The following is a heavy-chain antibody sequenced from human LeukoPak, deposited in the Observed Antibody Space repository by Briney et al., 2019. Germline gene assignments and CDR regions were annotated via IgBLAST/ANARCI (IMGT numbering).Heavy chain of an antibody. D-gene: IGHD6-13*01. V-gene: IGHV3-66*01. Sequence: GGSLRLSCAASGFTVSSNYMSWVRQAPGKGLEWVSVIYSGGSTYYADSVKGRFTISRDNSKNTLCLQMNSLRAEDTAVYYCARSQQVATFDYWGQGTLVTVSS. J-gene: IGHJ4*02. CDR2: IYSGGST. CDR3: ARSQQVATFDY. CDR1: GFTVSSNY.